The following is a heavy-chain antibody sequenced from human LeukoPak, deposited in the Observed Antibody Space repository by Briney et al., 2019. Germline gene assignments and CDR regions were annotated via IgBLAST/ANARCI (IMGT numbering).Heavy chain of an antibody. CDR2: ISSDGSEK. D-gene: IGHD5-12*01. J-gene: IGHJ4*02. CDR1: GFSLGHYS. V-gene: IGHV3-30*09. CDR3: ARGRVVIVPIGMKY. Sequence: GGSLRLSCAASGFSLGHYSMHWVRQAPGKGLEWLALISSDGSEKHYADSVKGRFGVSRDNSNNTLDLQMSNLTPEDTAVYFCARGRVVIVPIGMKYWGQGTLVAVPS.